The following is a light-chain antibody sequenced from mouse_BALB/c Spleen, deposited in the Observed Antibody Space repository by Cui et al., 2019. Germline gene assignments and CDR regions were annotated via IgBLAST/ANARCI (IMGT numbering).Light chain of an antibody. J-gene: IGKJ5*01. V-gene: IGKV4-68*01. CDR1: SSVSY. Sequence: QIVPTPSPALMSASPGEKVTMTCSASSSVSYMYWYQQKPRSSPKPWIYLTSNLASGVPARFSGSGSGTSYSLTISSMEAEDAATYYCQQWSSNPLTFGAGTKLELK. CDR2: LTS. CDR3: QQWSSNPLT.